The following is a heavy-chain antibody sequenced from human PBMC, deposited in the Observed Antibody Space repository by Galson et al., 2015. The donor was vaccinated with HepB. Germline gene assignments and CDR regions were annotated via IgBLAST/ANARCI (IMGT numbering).Heavy chain of an antibody. CDR3: ATDGRQEAFDF. CDR1: GYTFTGNY. CDR2: INPDTGVT. V-gene: IGHV1-2*02. D-gene: IGHD1-26*01. Sequence: SVKVSCKASGYTFTGNYIHWVRQAPGQGLEWVGWINPDTGVTEFAQNFQDRVTMTRDTSMTTAYMELSRLRSDDTAVYYCATDGRQEAFDFWGQGTLVTVSA. J-gene: IGHJ4*02.